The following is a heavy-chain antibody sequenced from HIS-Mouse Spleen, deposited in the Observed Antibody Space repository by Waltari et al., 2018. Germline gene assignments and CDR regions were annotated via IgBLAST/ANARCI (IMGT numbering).Heavy chain of an antibody. CDR1: GFTFSSYW. D-gene: IGHD1-26*01. J-gene: IGHJ3*02. CDR2: IKSEGSST. V-gene: IGHV3-74*01. CDR3: ARVPSMWPGASHAFDI. Sequence: EVQLVESGGGLVQPGGSLRLSCAASGFTFSSYWMHWVRQAPGKGLVWVSRIKSEGSSTSYADTVKGRFTISRDNAKNTLYLQMNSLRAEDTAVYYCARVPSMWPGASHAFDIWGQGTMVTVSS.